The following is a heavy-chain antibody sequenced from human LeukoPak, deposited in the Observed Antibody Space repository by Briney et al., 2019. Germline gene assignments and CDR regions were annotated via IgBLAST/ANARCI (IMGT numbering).Heavy chain of an antibody. CDR2: IRYDGSNK. CDR1: GFTFSSYG. CDR3: AKEGNGYCSSTSCYIPFDY. D-gene: IGHD2-2*02. Sequence: GGSLRLSCAASGFTFSSYGMHWVRQAPGKGLEWVAFIRYDGSNKYYADSVKGRLTISRDNSKNTLYLQMNSLRAEDTAVYYCAKEGNGYCSSTSCYIPFDYWGQGTLVTVSS. J-gene: IGHJ4*02. V-gene: IGHV3-30*02.